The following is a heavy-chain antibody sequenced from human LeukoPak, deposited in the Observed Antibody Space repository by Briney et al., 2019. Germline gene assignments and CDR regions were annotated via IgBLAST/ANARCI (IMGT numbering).Heavy chain of an antibody. D-gene: IGHD4-23*01. J-gene: IGHJ4*02. CDR3: ARVHYFYGGNSEVYFDY. CDR1: GFTFSSYS. Sequence: GGSLRLSCAASGFTFSSYSMNWVRQAPGKGLEWVSSISSSSSYIYYADSVKGRFTIPRDNAKNSLYLQMNSLRAEDTAVYYCARVHYFYGGNSEVYFDYRGQGTLVTVSS. CDR2: ISSSSSYI. V-gene: IGHV3-21*01.